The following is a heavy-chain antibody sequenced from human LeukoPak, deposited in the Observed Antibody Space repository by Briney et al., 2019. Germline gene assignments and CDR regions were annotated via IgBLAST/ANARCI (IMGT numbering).Heavy chain of an antibody. CDR3: ASPIGATYSSFDH. Sequence: GRSLRLSCAASGFTFSNYAMHWVRQAPGKGLEWVAVISYDVSNKHYADSVKGRLTISRDNSKNTLFLQMSSLRAEDTAVYYCASPIGATYSSFDHWGQGTLVTVSS. D-gene: IGHD2-15*01. J-gene: IGHJ4*02. CDR1: GFTFSNYA. V-gene: IGHV3-30-3*01. CDR2: ISYDVSNK.